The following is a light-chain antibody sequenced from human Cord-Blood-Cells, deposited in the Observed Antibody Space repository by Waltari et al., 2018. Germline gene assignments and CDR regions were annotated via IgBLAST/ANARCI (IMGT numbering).Light chain of an antibody. CDR2: QDS. Sequence: SYELTQPPSVSVSPGQTASITCSGDKLGDKYACWYQQKPGQSPVLVIYQDSKRPSGVPEGFSGSNAGITATLTISGTQAMDEADYYCQAWDSSTYVFGTGTKVTVL. CDR3: QAWDSSTYV. J-gene: IGLJ1*01. CDR1: KLGDKY. V-gene: IGLV3-1*01.